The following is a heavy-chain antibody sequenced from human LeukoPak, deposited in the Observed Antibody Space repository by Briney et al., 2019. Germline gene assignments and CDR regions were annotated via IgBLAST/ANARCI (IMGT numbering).Heavy chain of an antibody. J-gene: IGHJ4*02. D-gene: IGHD3-22*01. CDR2: IYPGDSDT. Sequence: GESLKISCKGSGYSFTSYWIGWVRQMPGKGLEWMGIIYPGDSDTRYSPSFQGQVTISADKSISTAYLQWSSLKASDTAMYYCARLWDYYDSSGYYWDYWGQGTLLTVSS. CDR3: ARLWDYYDSSGYYWDY. CDR1: GYSFTSYW. V-gene: IGHV5-51*01.